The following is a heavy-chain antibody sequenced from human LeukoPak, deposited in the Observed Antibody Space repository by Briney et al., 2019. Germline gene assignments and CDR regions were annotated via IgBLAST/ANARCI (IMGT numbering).Heavy chain of an antibody. CDR1: GFTFDDYA. J-gene: IGHJ4*02. CDR2: ISWNSGSI. V-gene: IGHV3-9*01. D-gene: IGHD3-10*01. Sequence: SLRLSCAASGFTFDDYAMHWVRQAPGKGLEWVSGISWNSGSIGYADSVKGRFTISRDNAKNSLYLQMNSLRAEDTALYYCAKSWVVRGPGIDWGQGTLVTVSS. CDR3: AKSWVVRGPGID.